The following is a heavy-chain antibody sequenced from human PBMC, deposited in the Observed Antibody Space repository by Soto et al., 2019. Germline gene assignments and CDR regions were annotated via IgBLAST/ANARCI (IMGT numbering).Heavy chain of an antibody. CDR1: GGSINGHS. Sequence: SETLSLTCTVSGGSINGHSWSWIRQTPGKGLEWIGYVYHSGSANYKPSLKTRVTILVDSSKKKFSLNLRSVTAADTAVYYCARLQGAHDAFDIWGQGTMVTVSS. J-gene: IGHJ3*02. V-gene: IGHV4-59*08. CDR3: ARLQGAHDAFDI. CDR2: VYHSGSA. D-gene: IGHD3-16*01.